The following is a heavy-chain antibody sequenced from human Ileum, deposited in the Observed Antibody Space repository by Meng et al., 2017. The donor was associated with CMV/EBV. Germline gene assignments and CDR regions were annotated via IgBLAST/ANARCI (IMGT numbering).Heavy chain of an antibody. J-gene: IGHJ5*02. V-gene: IGHV3-30*18. CDR3: AKGASSGLYQGGCES. D-gene: IGHD6-19*01. CDR1: GFSFSNYG. CDR2: ISYHGGDK. Sequence: SGFSFSNYGLLWVRQAPGKGLEWVALISYHGGDKYYSDSVKGRFTISKDNSKNTVYMQMDNLRPEDTAVYYCAKGASSGLYQGGCESWGQGTLVTVSS.